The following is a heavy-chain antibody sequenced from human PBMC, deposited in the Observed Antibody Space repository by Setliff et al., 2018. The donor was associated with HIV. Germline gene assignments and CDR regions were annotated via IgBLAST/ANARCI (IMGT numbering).Heavy chain of an antibody. CDR1: GYIFTTFG. J-gene: IGHJ4*02. Sequence: ASVKVSCKASGYIFTTFGFSWVRQATGRGLEWMAWMNPSTGEIGYAQKFQGRLTMTRDSSITTAFMELRGLRSEDTAIYYCARPSHVYDDDGPLGYWGQGTLVTVSS. CDR3: ARPSHVYDDDGPLGY. V-gene: IGHV1-8*02. CDR2: MNPSTGEI. D-gene: IGHD3-16*01.